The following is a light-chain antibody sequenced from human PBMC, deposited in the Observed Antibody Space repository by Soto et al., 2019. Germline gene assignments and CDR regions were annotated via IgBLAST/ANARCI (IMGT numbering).Light chain of an antibody. J-gene: IGKJ4*01. CDR3: QHRGNWPLT. CDR2: DAS. Sequence: EIVMTQSPGTLSVSPGEGATLSCRASQTVSNNLAWYQQKPGQAPRLLIYDASNRATGIPARFTGSGSGTDFTLTISSLEPEDFAVYYCQHRGNWPLTFGGGTKVDIK. V-gene: IGKV3-11*01. CDR1: QTVSNN.